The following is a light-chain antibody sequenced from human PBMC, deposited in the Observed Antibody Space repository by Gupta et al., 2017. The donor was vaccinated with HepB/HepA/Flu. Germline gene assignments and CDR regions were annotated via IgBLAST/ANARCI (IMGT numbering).Light chain of an antibody. J-gene: IGKJ1*01. V-gene: IGKV3-11*01. Sequence: EILLTQSPATLSLSPGERATLSCRASQSVSSYLNWYQQKPGQAPRLLIYDASNRATGIPARFSGSGSGTDFTLTISSLEPEDFAVYYCQQRSNWPPTFGQGTKVEIK. CDR3: QQRSNWPPT. CDR1: QSVSSY. CDR2: DAS.